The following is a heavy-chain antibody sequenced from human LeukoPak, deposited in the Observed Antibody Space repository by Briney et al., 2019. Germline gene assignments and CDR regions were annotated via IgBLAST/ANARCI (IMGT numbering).Heavy chain of an antibody. CDR1: GDSIRSYY. D-gene: IGHD2-2*01. CDR3: ASGVVVPAAFMDV. Sequence: SQTLSLTCTVSGDSIRSYYWSWVRQPPGKGLEWIGYIYYSGSTNYSPSLKSRVTISLDTSKNQFSLKVSSVTAADTAVYYCASGVVVPAAFMDVWGKGTTVTVSS. CDR2: IYYSGST. J-gene: IGHJ6*03. V-gene: IGHV4-59*01.